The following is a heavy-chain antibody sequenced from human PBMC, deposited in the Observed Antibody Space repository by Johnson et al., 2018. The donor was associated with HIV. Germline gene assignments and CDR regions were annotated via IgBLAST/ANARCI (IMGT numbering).Heavy chain of an antibody. D-gene: IGHD3-22*01. CDR2: IHWNGGST. V-gene: IGHV3-20*04. CDR3: ARDFNVAYYYDSSGFDAFDI. J-gene: IGHJ3*02. CDR1: GFTFDDYG. Sequence: VQLVESGGRVVRPGESLRLSCAASGFTFDDYGMSWVRQAPGKGLEWVSGIHWNGGSTGYADSVMGRFTISRDKAKNSLYLQMNSLRAEDTAVYYCARDFNVAYYYDSSGFDAFDIWGQGTMVTV.